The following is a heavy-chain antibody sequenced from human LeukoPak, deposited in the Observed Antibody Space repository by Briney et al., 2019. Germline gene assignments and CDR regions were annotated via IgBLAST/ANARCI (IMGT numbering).Heavy chain of an antibody. CDR2: ISGSGGST. V-gene: IGHV3-23*01. J-gene: IGHJ6*03. Sequence: PGGSLRLSCAASGFTFSSYAMSWVRQAPGKGLEWVSAISGSGGSTYYADSVKGRFTISRDNSKNTLYLRMSSLRAEDTAVYYCAKRVVTTQYYYYMDVWGKGTTVTVSS. CDR3: AKRVVTTQYYYYMDV. CDR1: GFTFSSYA. D-gene: IGHD2-21*02.